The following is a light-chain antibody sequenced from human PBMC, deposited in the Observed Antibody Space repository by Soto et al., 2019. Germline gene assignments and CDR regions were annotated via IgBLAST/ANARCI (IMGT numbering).Light chain of an antibody. V-gene: IGLV1-44*01. CDR1: SSNIGSNT. CDR2: SNN. CDR3: AAWDDRLNGVV. J-gene: IGLJ2*01. Sequence: QSVLTQPPSASGTPGQRVTISCSGSSSNIGSNTVNWYQQLPGTAPKLLIYSNNQRPSGVPDRFSGSKPGTSASLAISGLQSEDEADYYCAAWDDRLNGVVFGGGTEVTVL.